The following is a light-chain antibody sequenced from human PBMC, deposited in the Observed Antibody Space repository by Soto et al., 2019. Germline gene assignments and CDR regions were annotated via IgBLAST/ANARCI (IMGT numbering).Light chain of an antibody. J-gene: IGLJ1*01. CDR2: NSN. CDR1: SSNIGANS. V-gene: IGLV1-44*01. CDR3: AAWDDSLNGHV. Sequence: QSVLTQPHSASGTPGQRVTISCSGSSSNIGANSVQWFQQLPGTAPKVLIYNSNHRPSGVPERISGSKSGTSASLAISELQSDDEADYYCAAWDDSLNGHVFGTGTKVTVL.